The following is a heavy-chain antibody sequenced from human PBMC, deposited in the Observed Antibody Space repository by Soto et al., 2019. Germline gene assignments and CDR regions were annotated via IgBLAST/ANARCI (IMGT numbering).Heavy chain of an antibody. CDR1: GFTFSSYA. CDR2: ISYDGSNK. Sequence: GGSLRLSCAASGFTFSSYAMHWVRQAPGKGLEWVAVISYDGSNKYYADSVKGRFTISRDNSKNTLYLQMNSLRAEDTAVYYCARDIYSSSSASYYYYGMDVWGQGTTVTVSS. J-gene: IGHJ6*02. D-gene: IGHD6-6*01. CDR3: ARDIYSSSSASYYYYGMDV. V-gene: IGHV3-30-3*01.